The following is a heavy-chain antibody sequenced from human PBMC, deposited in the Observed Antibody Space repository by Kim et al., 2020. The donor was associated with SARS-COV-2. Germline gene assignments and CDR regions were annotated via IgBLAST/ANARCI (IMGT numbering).Heavy chain of an antibody. Sequence: YTNYADSVKGRFTISRDNAKNSLYLQMNSLRAEDTAVYYCARGARGWFDPWGQGTLVTVSS. CDR2: YT. CDR3: ARGARGWFDP. D-gene: IGHD3-10*01. J-gene: IGHJ5*02. V-gene: IGHV3-11*05.